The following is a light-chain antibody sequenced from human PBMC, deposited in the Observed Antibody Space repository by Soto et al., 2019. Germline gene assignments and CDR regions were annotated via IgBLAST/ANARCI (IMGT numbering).Light chain of an antibody. Sequence: AIRVTQSPSSLSASTEDRVTVTCRARQGISSYLAWYQQKPGKAPKLLIYAASTMQSGVPSRFSGSGSGTDFTLTISCLQSEDFATYFCQQYYSYPRTFGGGTKGDIK. J-gene: IGKJ4*01. CDR2: AAS. CDR3: QQYYSYPRT. V-gene: IGKV1-8*01. CDR1: QGISSY.